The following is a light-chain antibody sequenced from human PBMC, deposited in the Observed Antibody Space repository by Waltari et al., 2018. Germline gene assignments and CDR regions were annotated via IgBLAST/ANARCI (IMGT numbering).Light chain of an antibody. J-gene: IGKJ4*01. CDR1: QYITASW. CDR3: QQYDGSVVT. CDR2: AAS. Sequence: EIVLTQSPGTLSLSTGERVTLPCMASQYITASWITWYHQKPGQAPRLLIYAASNRAPGVPDRFSGSGSGTDVTLTISRLEPEDSAVYYCQQYDGSVVTFGGGTKVEIK. V-gene: IGKV3-20*01.